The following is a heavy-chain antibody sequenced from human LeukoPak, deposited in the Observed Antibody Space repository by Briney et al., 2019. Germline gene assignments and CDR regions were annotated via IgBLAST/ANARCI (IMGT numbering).Heavy chain of an antibody. CDR3: AKDRRQQLVSFFDY. Sequence: GGSLRVSCAASGFTFGSYGMHWVRQAPGKGLEWVAVISYDGSNKYYADSVKGRFTISRDTSKNTLYLEMNSLKAEDTAMYYCAKDRRQQLVSFFDYWGQGTLVTVSS. J-gene: IGHJ4*02. D-gene: IGHD6-13*01. CDR1: GFTFGSYG. V-gene: IGHV3-30*18. CDR2: ISYDGSNK.